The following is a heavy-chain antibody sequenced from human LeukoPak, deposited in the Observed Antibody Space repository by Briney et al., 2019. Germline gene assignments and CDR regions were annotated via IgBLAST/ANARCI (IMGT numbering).Heavy chain of an antibody. D-gene: IGHD6-13*01. J-gene: IGHJ4*02. CDR2: IKQVRSEK. CDR1: GFTFSSYW. Sequence: GGSLRLSCAASGFTFSSYWMSWVRQAPGKGLEWVANIKQVRSEKYYVDSVKGRFTISRDNAKNSLYLQMNSLRAKDTAVYYCARDLDSSSWLVDYWGQGTLVTVSS. CDR3: ARDLDSSSWLVDY. V-gene: IGHV3-7*01.